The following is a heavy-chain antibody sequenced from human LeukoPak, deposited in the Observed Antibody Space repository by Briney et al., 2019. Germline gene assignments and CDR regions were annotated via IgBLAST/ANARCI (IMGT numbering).Heavy chain of an antibody. V-gene: IGHV4-59*02. CDR2: IYYTGSS. Sequence: SETLSLTCTVSGGSVSDYYWSWIRQSPGKGLEWIGYIYYTGSSSYNPSLRSRVTISADTSKNQFSLKLSSVTAADTAVYYCARGRPSAFDWFGVALHYYYYMDVWGKGTTVTVSS. CDR1: GGSVSDYY. J-gene: IGHJ6*03. D-gene: IGHD3-9*01. CDR3: ARGRPSAFDWFGVALHYYYYMDV.